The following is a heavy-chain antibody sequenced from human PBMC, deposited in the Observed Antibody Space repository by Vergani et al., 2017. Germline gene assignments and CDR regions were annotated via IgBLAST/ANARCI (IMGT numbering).Heavy chain of an antibody. CDR2: ISSSSSYI. CDR1: GFTFSRYS. J-gene: IGHJ6*03. D-gene: IGHD2-2*01. CDR3: ARVRAPNIYCSSTSCYFRYYYMDV. V-gene: IGHV3-21*01. Sequence: EVQLVESGGGLVKRGGSLRLSCAASGFTFSRYSMNWVRQAPGKGLEWVSSISSSSSYIYYADSVKGRFTISRDNSKNTLYLQMNSLRAEDTAVYYCARVRAPNIYCSSTSCYFRYYYMDVWGKGTTVTVSS.